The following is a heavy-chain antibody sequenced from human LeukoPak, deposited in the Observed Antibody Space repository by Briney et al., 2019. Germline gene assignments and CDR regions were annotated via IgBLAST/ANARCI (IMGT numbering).Heavy chain of an antibody. J-gene: IGHJ3*02. CDR1: GGSISSYY. D-gene: IGHD3-9*01. CDR2: IYSCGST. V-gene: IGHV4-4*07. CDR3: ARGPDYDILTGYYGIQADAFDI. Sequence: SETLSLTCTVSGGSISSYYWSWIRQPAGKGLEWIGRIYSCGSTNYNPSLKSRVTMSVDTSKNQFSLKLSSVTAADTAVYYCARGPDYDILTGYYGIQADAFDIWGQGTMVTVSS.